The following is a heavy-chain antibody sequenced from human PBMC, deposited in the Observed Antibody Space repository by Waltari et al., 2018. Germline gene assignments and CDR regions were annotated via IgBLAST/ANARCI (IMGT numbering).Heavy chain of an antibody. CDR3: ARIYGSGSPIPSVDY. CDR1: GGSFSGSY. CDR2: LNHSGRT. V-gene: IGHV4-34*01. D-gene: IGHD3-10*01. Sequence: QVQLQQWGAGLLKPSETLSLTCVVAGGSFSGSYWSWLRQPPGEGLEWTGELNHSGRTNYNPSLKSRVTISVDTSKNQFSLKLTSVTAADTAVYYCARIYGSGSPIPSVDYWGQGTLVTVSS. J-gene: IGHJ4*02.